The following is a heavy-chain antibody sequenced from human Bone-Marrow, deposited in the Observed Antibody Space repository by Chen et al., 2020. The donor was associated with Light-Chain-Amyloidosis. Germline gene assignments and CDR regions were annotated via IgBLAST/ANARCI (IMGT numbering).Heavy chain of an antibody. CDR3: ARERYYGSGKGWFDP. V-gene: IGHV4-59*01. CDR2: IYYSGST. D-gene: IGHD3-10*01. Sequence: QVQLQESGPGLVKPSETLSLTCTVSGGSISSYYWSWIRQPPGKGLEWIVYIYYSGSTNHNPPLKSRVTISVDTSKNQFARKLSSVTAADTAVYYCARERYYGSGKGWFDPWGQGTLVTVSS. CDR1: GGSISSYY. J-gene: IGHJ5*02.